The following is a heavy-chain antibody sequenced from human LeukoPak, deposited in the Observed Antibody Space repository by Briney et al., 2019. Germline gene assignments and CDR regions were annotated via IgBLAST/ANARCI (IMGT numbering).Heavy chain of an antibody. CDR1: GGSISSYY. CDR3: ARHPRDGYNYSGFDY. V-gene: IGHV4-59*08. Sequence: SETLSLTCTVSGGSISSYYWSWIRQPPGKGLEWIGYIYYSGSTNYNPSLKSRVTISVDTSKNQFSLKLSSVTAADTAVYYCARHPRDGYNYSGFDYWGQGTLVTVSS. J-gene: IGHJ4*02. D-gene: IGHD5-24*01. CDR2: IYYSGST.